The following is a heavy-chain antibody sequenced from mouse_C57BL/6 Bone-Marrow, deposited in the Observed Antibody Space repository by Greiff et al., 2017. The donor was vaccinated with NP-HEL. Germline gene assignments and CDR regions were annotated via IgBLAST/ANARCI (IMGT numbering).Heavy chain of an antibody. Sequence: QVQLQQPGAELVKPGASVKMSCKASGYTFTSYWITWVKQRPGQGLEWIGDIYPGSGSTNYNEKFKSKATLTVDTSSSTAYMQLSSLTSEDSAVYYCAREGPQGPRGGFAYWGQGTLVTVSA. J-gene: IGHJ3*01. CDR3: AREGPQGPRGGFAY. CDR1: GYTFTSYW. D-gene: IGHD6-1*01. V-gene: IGHV1-55*01. CDR2: IYPGSGST.